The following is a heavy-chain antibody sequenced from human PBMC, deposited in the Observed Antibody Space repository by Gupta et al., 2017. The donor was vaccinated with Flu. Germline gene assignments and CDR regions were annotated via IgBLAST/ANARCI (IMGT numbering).Heavy chain of an antibody. D-gene: IGHD3-3*01. CDR2: ISRSGGST. J-gene: IGHJ6*02. CDR3: AKQMNDFWGGYSPYGLYGMDV. V-gene: IGHV3-23*01. Sequence: EWVSAISRSGGSTYYADSVKGRFAISRDNSKNTLYLQMNSLRAEDTAVYYCAKQMNDFWGGYSPYGLYGMDVWGQGTTVTVSS.